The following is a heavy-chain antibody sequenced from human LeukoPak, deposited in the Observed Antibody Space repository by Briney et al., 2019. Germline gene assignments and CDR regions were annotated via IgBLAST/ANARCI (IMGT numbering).Heavy chain of an antibody. CDR3: AKVSGSGYYYPIDY. J-gene: IGHJ4*02. CDR1: GFTFSTYG. CDR2: IGGSGGST. D-gene: IGHD3-22*01. V-gene: IGHV3-23*01. Sequence: SGGSLRLSCAASGFTFSTYGMSWVRQAPGKGLEWVSAIGGSGGSTHYADSVKGRFTISRDNSKNTLYLQMNSLRAEDTAEYYCAKVSGSGYYYPIDYWGQGTLVTVSS.